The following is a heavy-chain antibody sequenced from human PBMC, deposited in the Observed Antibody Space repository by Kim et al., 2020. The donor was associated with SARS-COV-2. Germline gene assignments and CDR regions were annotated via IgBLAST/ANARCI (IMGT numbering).Heavy chain of an antibody. CDR2: ISSSSSTI. V-gene: IGHV3-48*02. D-gene: IGHD6-13*01. CDR1: GFTFSSYS. CDR3: ARDSSSWLYYYGMDV. Sequence: GGSLRLSCAASGFTFSSYSMNWVRQAPGKGLEWVSYISSSSSTIYYADSVKGRFTISRDNAKNSLYLQMNSLRDEDTAVYYCARDSSSWLYYYGMDVWGQGTTVTVSS. J-gene: IGHJ6*02.